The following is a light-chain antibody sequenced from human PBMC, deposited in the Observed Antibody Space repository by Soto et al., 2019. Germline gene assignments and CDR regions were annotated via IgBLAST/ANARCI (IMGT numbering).Light chain of an antibody. J-gene: IGKJ5*01. CDR2: GAS. Sequence: EIVLTQSPGTLALSPGERATLSCSASQSVNSRLAWYQHKPGQAPRLLISGASNRASGIPARFSGWGSGTDFTLTISRVDPADFAFYYCQQYFTSPITFGQGTRLEI. CDR1: QSVNSR. CDR3: QQYFTSPIT. V-gene: IGKV3-20*01.